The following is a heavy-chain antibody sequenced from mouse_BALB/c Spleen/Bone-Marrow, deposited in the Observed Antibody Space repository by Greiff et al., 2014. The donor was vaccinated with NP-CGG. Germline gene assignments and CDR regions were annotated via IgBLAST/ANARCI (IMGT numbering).Heavy chain of an antibody. V-gene: IGHV1S135*01. CDR2: IDPYNGGT. D-gene: IGHD4-1*01. J-gene: IGHJ4*01. CDR1: GYAFTSYN. Sequence: VQLKESGPELVKPGASVKVSCKASGYAFTSYNLYWVKQSHGKSLEWIGYIDPYNGGTSYNQKFKGKATLTVDKSSSTAYMHLNSLTSEDSAVYYCARSILGAMDYWGQGTSVTVSS. CDR3: ARSILGAMDY.